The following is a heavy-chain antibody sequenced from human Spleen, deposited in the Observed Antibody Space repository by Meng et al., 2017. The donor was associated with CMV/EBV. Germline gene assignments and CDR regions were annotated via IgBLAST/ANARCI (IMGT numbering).Heavy chain of an antibody. Sequence: GESLKISCVASGFSFDNYYMTWVRQAPGKGLEGVATIKQDGSEKYYVDSVKGRFTVSRDNAKNSLYLQMNSLRAEDTALYYCARERGVGELDVFFDYWGQGTLVTVSS. D-gene: IGHD3-10*01. V-gene: IGHV3-7*03. CDR3: ARERGVGELDVFFDY. CDR2: IKQDGSEK. CDR1: GFSFDNYY. J-gene: IGHJ4*02.